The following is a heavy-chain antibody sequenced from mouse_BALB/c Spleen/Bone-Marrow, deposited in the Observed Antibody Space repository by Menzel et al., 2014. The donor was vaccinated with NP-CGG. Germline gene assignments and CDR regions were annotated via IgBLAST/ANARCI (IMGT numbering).Heavy chain of an antibody. V-gene: IGHV3-1*02. Sequence: VQLQQSGPDLVKPSQSVSLTCTVTAYSITSDYGWHWIRQFPGNRLEWMAYIHYSGNTDYNPSLKSRISTTRDTSKNQFFLQLNSVTTEDTATYYCARETAIVADFDYWGQGTTLTVSS. CDR2: IHYSGNT. CDR1: AYSITSDYG. CDR3: ARETAIVADFDY. J-gene: IGHJ2*01. D-gene: IGHD1-1*01.